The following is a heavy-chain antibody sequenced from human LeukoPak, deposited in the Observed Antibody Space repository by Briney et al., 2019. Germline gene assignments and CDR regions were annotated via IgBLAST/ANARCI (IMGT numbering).Heavy chain of an antibody. CDR1: GFTFSSYA. D-gene: IGHD4-17*01. CDR2: ISGSGGST. CDR3: ASDLDYGDSENY. Sequence: GGSLRLSCAASGFTFSSYAMSWVRQAPGKGLEWVSAISGSGGSTYYADSVKGRFTISRDNSKNTLYLQMNSLRAEDTAVYYCASDLDYGDSENYWGQGTLVTVSS. V-gene: IGHV3-23*01. J-gene: IGHJ4*02.